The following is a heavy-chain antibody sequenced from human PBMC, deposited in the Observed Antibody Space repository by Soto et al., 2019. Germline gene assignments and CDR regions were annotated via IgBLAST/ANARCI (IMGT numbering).Heavy chain of an antibody. D-gene: IGHD2-15*01. J-gene: IGHJ6*03. CDR1: GVMVGNLY. V-gene: IGHV3-66*01. CDR3: ARDDVHCSGGICYGVPMDF. Sequence: GVMVGNLYVRWVIQTKRKGLEWVAVIQRGGSIYYADSVKGRFAISRDSSKNTLYLQMNSLRAEDTAVYYCARDDVHCSGGICYGVPMDFWGKGTTVTVS. CDR2: IQRGGSI.